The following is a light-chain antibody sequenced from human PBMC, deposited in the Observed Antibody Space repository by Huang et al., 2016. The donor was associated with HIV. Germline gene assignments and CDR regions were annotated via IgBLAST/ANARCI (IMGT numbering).Light chain of an antibody. CDR1: QYISKS. CDR2: ASS. Sequence: DIQMTQSPSSLSASVGDRVTFSCRASQYISKSLNWYHQKPGKAPKLVIYASSNLHVGVPSRFSGSGSGTVFTLSIRRVQPEDFGTYFCQQSFSVPRTFGRGTKVE. V-gene: IGKV1-39*01. CDR3: QQSFSVPRT. J-gene: IGKJ1*01.